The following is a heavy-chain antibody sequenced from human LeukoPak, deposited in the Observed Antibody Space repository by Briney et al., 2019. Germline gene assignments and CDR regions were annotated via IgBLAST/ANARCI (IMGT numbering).Heavy chain of an antibody. J-gene: IGHJ6*03. CDR3: ARDIWNDPGGEYYYMDV. CDR1: GGTFSSYA. CDR2: IIPIFGTA. D-gene: IGHD1-1*01. Sequence: SVKVSCKASGGTFSSYAISWVRQAPGQGLEWMGGIIPIFGTANYAQKFQGRVTITTDESTSTAYMELSRLRSDDTAVYYCARDIWNDPGGEYYYMDVWGKGTTVTVSS. V-gene: IGHV1-69*05.